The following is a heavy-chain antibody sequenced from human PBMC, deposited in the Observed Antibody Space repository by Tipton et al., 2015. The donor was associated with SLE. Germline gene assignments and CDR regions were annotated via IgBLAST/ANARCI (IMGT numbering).Heavy chain of an antibody. D-gene: IGHD6-6*01. CDR1: GEALDNYY. Sequence: GEALDNYYWTWIRQAPGKGLEWIGEVNRGGTTKYNPSLKSRVIISMDTSKNQFSLKVTSVTAADTAVYYCAREGLGRSISSEDAFDIWGLGTMVTVSS. J-gene: IGHJ3*02. CDR3: AREGLGRSISSEDAFDI. CDR2: VNRGGTT. V-gene: IGHV4-34*01.